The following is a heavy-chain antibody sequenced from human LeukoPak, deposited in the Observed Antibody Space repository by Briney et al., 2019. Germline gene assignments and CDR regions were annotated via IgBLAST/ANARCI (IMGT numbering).Heavy chain of an antibody. V-gene: IGHV4-34*01. D-gene: IGHD3-22*01. CDR3: ARNYYDSSGYPYYFDY. CDR1: GGSSSGYY. J-gene: IGHJ4*02. Sequence: SETLSLTCAVYGGSSSGYYWSWIRQPPGKGLEWIGEINHSGSTNYNPSLKSRVTISVDTSKNQFSLKLSSVTAADTAVYYCARNYYDSSGYPYYFDYWGQGTLVTVSS. CDR2: INHSGST.